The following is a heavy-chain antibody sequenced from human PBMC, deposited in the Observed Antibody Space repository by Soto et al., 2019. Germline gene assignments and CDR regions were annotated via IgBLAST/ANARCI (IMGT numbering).Heavy chain of an antibody. CDR1: LACHV. J-gene: IGHJ4*02. Sequence: LACHVLHEVRKAPGQRLEWMGWINAGNGNTKYSQQFQGRVTITIDTSASTAYMELSSLSSEDTAIYYCASDLGGWPDDWGQGTLVTVSS. V-gene: IGHV1-3*01. CDR2: INAGNGNT. CDR3: ASDLGGWPDD. D-gene: IGHD6-19*01.